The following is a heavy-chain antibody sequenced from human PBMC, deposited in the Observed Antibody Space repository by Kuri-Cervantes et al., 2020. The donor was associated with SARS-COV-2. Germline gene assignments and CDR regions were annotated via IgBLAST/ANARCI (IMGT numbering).Heavy chain of an antibody. CDR3: AGDRNDGWFDP. D-gene: IGHD1-1*01. CDR1: GFTFSSYW. Sequence: GGSLRLSCAASGFTFSSYWMHWVRQAPGKGLVWVSRINSDGSSTSYADSVKGRFTISRDNAKNTLYLQMNSLRAEDTAVYYCAGDRNDGWFDPWGQGTLVTVSS. CDR2: INSDGSST. V-gene: IGHV3-74*01. J-gene: IGHJ5*02.